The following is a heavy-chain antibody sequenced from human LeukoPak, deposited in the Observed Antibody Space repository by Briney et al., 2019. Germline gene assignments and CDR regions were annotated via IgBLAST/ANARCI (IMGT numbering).Heavy chain of an antibody. V-gene: IGHV3-66*01. CDR2: IYGGGDA. D-gene: IGHD6-19*01. Sequence: GGSLRLSCAASGFTLSTYNMKWVRQAPRKGLEWVSVIYGGGDAYYADSVKGRFTIARDNSKKTLYLQMNNLRVEDTAVYYCARVQFQWFDPWGQGTLVTVSS. J-gene: IGHJ5*02. CDR1: GFTLSTYN. CDR3: ARVQFQWFDP.